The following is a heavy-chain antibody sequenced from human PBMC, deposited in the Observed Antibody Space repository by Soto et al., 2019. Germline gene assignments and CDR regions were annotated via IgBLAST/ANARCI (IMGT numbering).Heavy chain of an antibody. CDR1: GFTFSSYS. Sequence: EVQLVESGGGLVQPGGSLRLSCAASGFTFSSYSMNWVRQAPVKGLEWVSYISSSSSTIYYADSVKGRFTISRDNAKNSLYLQMNSLRYEDTAVYYCATEGTRGGSTNWFDPWGEGTLVTVSS. V-gene: IGHV3-48*02. CDR3: ATEGTRGGSTNWFDP. D-gene: IGHD3-10*01. J-gene: IGHJ5*02. CDR2: ISSSSSTI.